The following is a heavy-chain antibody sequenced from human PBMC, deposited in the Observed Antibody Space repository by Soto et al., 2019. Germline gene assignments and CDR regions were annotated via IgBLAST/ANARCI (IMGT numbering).Heavy chain of an antibody. Sequence: PSDTLSLTCAVYGGSVNGYYWNWIRKPPGKGLEWIGEINHTGGTHYNPSLKSRVTMSVDTSKNQFSLRLSPVTAADTAIYYCATRITVFGLLIPPFDPWGQGTQVTVSS. J-gene: IGHJ5*02. CDR2: INHTGGT. D-gene: IGHD3-3*01. CDR1: GGSVNGYY. CDR3: ATRITVFGLLIPPFDP. V-gene: IGHV4-34*01.